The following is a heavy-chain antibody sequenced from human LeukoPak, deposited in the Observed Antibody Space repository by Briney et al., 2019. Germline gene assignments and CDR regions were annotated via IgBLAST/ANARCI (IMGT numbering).Heavy chain of an antibody. Sequence: SETLSLTCTVSGGSISSYYWSWIRQPPGKGLEWIGYVYFRGTTNYNPSIKSRVTISVDTSKNQFSLKLTSVTAAATAVYYCARSPGAPFDYWGQGSLVTVSS. CDR1: GGSISSYY. CDR2: VYFRGTT. D-gene: IGHD7-27*01. J-gene: IGHJ4*02. CDR3: ARSPGAPFDY. V-gene: IGHV4-59*01.